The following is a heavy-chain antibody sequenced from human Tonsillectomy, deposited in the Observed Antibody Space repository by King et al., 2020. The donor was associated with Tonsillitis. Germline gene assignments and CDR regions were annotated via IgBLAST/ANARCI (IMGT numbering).Heavy chain of an antibody. CDR3: ARQLKHHFSYLGRIIFDY. CDR2: ISTYNGNT. Sequence: QLVQSGAEVKKPGASVKVSCKASGYTFTTYGISWVRQAPGQGLEWMGWISTYNGNTNYAQKFQGRVTMTTDTPTSTAYMDLRSLRSDDTAVYYCARQLKHHFSYLGRIIFDYWGQGTLLTVSS. CDR1: GYTFTTYG. D-gene: IGHD1-26*01. V-gene: IGHV1-18*01. J-gene: IGHJ4*02.